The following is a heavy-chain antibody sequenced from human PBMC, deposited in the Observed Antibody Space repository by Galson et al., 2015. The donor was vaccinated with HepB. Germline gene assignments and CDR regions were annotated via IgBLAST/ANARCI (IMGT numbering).Heavy chain of an antibody. CDR2: ISAYNGNT. J-gene: IGHJ6*02. Sequence: SVKVSCKASGYTFTSYGISWVRQAPGQGLEWMGWISAYNGNTNYARKLQGRVTMTTDTSTSTAYMELRSLRSDDTAVYYCARDTHYDILTGYIRLPLPSYYYCGMDVWGQGTTVTVSS. D-gene: IGHD3-9*01. CDR3: ARDTHYDILTGYIRLPLPSYYYCGMDV. V-gene: IGHV1-18*01. CDR1: GYTFTSYG.